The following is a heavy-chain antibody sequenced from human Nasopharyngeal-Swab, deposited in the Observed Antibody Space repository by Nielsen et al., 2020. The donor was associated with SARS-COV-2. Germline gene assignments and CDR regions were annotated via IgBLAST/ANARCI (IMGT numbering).Heavy chain of an antibody. CDR3: ARGRYLGIYYGMDV. V-gene: IGHV4-39*07. CDR1: GGSISSSNYY. D-gene: IGHD3-16*01. CDR2: INYRGTT. J-gene: IGHJ6*02. Sequence: SETLSLTCTVSGGSISSSNYYWDWIRQPPGKGLEWIGDINYRGTTNYSPSLKSRVTISVDTSKNQFSLKLSSVTAADTAVYYCARGRYLGIYYGMDVWGQGTTVTVSS.